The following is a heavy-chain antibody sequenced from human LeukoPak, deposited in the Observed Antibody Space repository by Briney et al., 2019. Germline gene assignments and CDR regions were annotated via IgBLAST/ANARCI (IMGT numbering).Heavy chain of an antibody. V-gene: IGHV3-11*04. CDR1: GFTFSDYY. D-gene: IGHD6-13*01. J-gene: IGHJ6*03. CDR2: ISSSGSTI. CDR3: ARDAAVSSSWYDPYYYYYYMDV. Sequence: GSLRLSCAASGFTFSDYYMSWIRQAPGKGLEWVSYISSSGSTIYYADSVKGRFTISRDNAKNSLYLQMNSLRAEDTAVYYCARDAAVSSSWYDPYYYYYYMDVWGKGTTVTVSS.